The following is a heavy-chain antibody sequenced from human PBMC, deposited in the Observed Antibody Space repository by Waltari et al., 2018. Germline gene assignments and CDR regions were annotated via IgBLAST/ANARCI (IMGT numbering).Heavy chain of an antibody. CDR3: AESVVMASYSGTYYFDS. D-gene: IGHD2-21*01. CDR1: GSTCTTYG. J-gene: IGHJ4*02. Sequence: VQLVESGGGVVRPVGSRRLSCGASGSTCTTYGLHWVRQAPGKGLEWVALIRHDATREFYADSVKGRFSISRDNSKNTVYLQMNSLRPDDAAVFYCAESVVMASYSGTYYFDSWGQGTLVTVSS. V-gene: IGHV3-30*02. CDR2: IRHDATRE.